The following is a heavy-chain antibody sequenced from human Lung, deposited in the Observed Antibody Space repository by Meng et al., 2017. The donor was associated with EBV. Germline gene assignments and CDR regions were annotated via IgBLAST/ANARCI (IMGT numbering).Heavy chain of an antibody. CDR2: IYHSGST. CDR3: ARYCSGCSCYRDVSRNNWYFDL. V-gene: IGHV4-4*02. D-gene: IGHD2-15*01. J-gene: IGHJ2*01. CDR1: GCSISSSNC. Sequence: APGWLKPSGTRFVTCPVSGCSISSSNCWSWGRQHPGKGLEWIGEIYHSGSTNYNPSLKSRVTISVDKSKNQFSLKRCSVNAADTAVYYCARYCSGCSCYRDVSRNNWYFDLWGRGTLVTVSS.